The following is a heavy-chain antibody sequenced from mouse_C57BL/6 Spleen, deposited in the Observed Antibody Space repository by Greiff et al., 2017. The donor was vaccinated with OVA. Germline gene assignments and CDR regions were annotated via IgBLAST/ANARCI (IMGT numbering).Heavy chain of an antibody. D-gene: IGHD3-2*02. J-gene: IGHJ3*01. V-gene: IGHV7-1*01. Sequence: EVQRVESGGGLVQSGRSLRLSCATSGFTFSDFYMEWVRQAPGKGLEWIAASRNKANDYTTEYSASVKGRFIVSRDTSQSILYLQMNALRAEDTAIYYCARADSSGYSFAYWGQGTLVTVSA. CDR3: ARADSSGYSFAY. CDR1: GFTFSDFY. CDR2: SRNKANDYTT.